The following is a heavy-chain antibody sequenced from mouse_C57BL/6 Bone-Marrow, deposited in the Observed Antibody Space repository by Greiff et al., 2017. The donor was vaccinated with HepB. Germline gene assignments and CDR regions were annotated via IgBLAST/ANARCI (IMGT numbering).Heavy chain of an antibody. CDR1: GYTFTGYW. CDR2: ILPGSGST. CDR3: ARHYYGSSYVDWFAY. D-gene: IGHD1-1*01. Sequence: VQLQQSGAELMKPGASVKLSCKATGYTFTGYWIEWVKQRPGHGLEWIGEILPGSGSTNYNEKFKGKATFTADTSSNTAYMQLSSLTTEDSAIYYCARHYYGSSYVDWFAYWGQGTLVTVSA. V-gene: IGHV1-9*01. J-gene: IGHJ3*01.